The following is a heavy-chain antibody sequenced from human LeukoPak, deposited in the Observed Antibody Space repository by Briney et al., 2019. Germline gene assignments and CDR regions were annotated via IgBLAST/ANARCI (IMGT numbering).Heavy chain of an antibody. CDR1: GGSISSYY. Sequence: SETLSLTCTVSGGSISSYYWSWIRQPAGKGLEWIGRIYTSGSTNYNPSLKSRVTMSVDTSKNQFSLKLSSVTAADTAVYYCARDHSYYGSGSYPGHWGQGTLVTVSS. CDR2: IYTSGST. CDR3: ARDHSYYGSGSYPGH. V-gene: IGHV4-4*07. D-gene: IGHD3-10*01. J-gene: IGHJ4*02.